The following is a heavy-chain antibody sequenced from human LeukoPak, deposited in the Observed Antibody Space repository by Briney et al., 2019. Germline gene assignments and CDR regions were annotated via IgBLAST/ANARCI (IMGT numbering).Heavy chain of an antibody. CDR3: AREVGATDY. CDR1: GFTFSSYA. D-gene: IGHD1-26*01. V-gene: IGHV3-23*01. Sequence: QPGGSLRLSCAASGFTFSSYAMSWVRQAPGKGLEWLSVISGSGDNTHYAHSVTGRFTISRDISNNTLYLQMNSLRAEDTAVYYCAREVGATDYWGQGTQVTVSS. J-gene: IGHJ4*02. CDR2: ISGSGDNT.